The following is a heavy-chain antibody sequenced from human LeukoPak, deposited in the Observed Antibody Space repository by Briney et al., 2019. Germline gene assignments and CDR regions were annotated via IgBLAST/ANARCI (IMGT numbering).Heavy chain of an antibody. J-gene: IGHJ6*02. Sequence: PGGSLRLSCAASGFTFSNYNVYWVRQAPGKGLEWVSSISSTSSYIYYADSVKGRFTISRDNAKNSLYLQMNSLRAEDTAVYYCARAFWSAPVSYGMDVSGQGTPVTVSS. D-gene: IGHD2-8*02. V-gene: IGHV3-21*06. CDR1: GFTFSNYN. CDR3: ARAFWSAPVSYGMDV. CDR2: ISSTSSYI.